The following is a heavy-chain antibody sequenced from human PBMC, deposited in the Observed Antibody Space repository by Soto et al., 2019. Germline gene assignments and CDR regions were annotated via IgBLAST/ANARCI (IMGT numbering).Heavy chain of an antibody. J-gene: IGHJ4*02. V-gene: IGHV1-18*01. CDR1: GYTFTSYG. Sequence: QVQLVQSGAEVKKPGASVKVSCKASGYTFTSYGISWVRQAPGHGLEWMGWISAYNGNTNYAQKLQGRGTMTTDTPTSTAHMELRRLRSDDTAVYYCARELSYGSGSYYWGQGTLVTVSS. CDR3: ARELSYGSGSYY. D-gene: IGHD3-10*01. CDR2: ISAYNGNT.